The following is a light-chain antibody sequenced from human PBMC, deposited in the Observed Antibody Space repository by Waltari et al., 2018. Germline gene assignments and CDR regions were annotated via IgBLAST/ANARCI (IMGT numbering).Light chain of an antibody. CDR3: QSYDNSLNAVI. Sequence: QSVLTQPPSVSGAPGQRVTISCTGSFSNIGTSYDVHWYRQVPGTAPKLHIYGNTNRPSGVPSRVSGSKSGTSASLAITGLQAEDEADYFCQSYDNSLNAVIFGGGTKLTVL. CDR1: FSNIGTSYD. J-gene: IGLJ2*01. CDR2: GNT. V-gene: IGLV1-40*01.